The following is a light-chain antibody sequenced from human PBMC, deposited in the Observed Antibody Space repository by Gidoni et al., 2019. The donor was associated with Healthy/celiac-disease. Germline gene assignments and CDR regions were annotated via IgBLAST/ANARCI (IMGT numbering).Light chain of an antibody. CDR3: QQRSNWPPGVT. V-gene: IGKV3-11*01. J-gene: IGKJ5*01. CDR2: DAS. CDR1: QRVSSY. Sequence: EIVLTQSPATLSLSPGERATLSCRASQRVSSYLAWYQQKPGQAPRLLIYDASNRATGIPARFSGGGSGTDFTLTISSLEPEDFAVYYCQQRSNWPPGVTFGQXTRLEIK.